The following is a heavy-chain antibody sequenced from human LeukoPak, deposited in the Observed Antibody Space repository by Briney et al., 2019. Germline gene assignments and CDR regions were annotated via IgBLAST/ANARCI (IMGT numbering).Heavy chain of an antibody. CDR2: ISYDGSNK. CDR3: ARDLGCSGGSCWEGNWFDP. V-gene: IGHV3-30*04. D-gene: IGHD2-15*01. Sequence: PGRSLRLSCAASGFTFSSYAMHWVRQAPGKGLEWVAVISYDGSNKYYADSVKGRFTISSDNSKNTLYLQMNSLRAEDTAVYYCARDLGCSGGSCWEGNWFDPWGQGTLVTVSS. J-gene: IGHJ5*02. CDR1: GFTFSSYA.